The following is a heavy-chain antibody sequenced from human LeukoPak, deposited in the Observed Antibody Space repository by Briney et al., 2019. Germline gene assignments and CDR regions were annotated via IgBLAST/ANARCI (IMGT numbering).Heavy chain of an antibody. Sequence: GGSLRLSCAASGFTVRSNYMSWVRQAPGKGLEWVSIIYNDGGTYYADSVKGRFTISRDNSKNTLFLQMNSLRAEDTAVYFCARLYYDILTAIRNWGQGILVTVSS. CDR3: ARLYYDILTAIRN. D-gene: IGHD3-9*01. CDR1: GFTVRSNY. V-gene: IGHV3-53*01. J-gene: IGHJ4*02. CDR2: IYNDGGT.